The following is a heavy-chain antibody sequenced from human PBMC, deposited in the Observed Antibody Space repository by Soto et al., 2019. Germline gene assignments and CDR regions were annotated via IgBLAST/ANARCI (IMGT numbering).Heavy chain of an antibody. CDR3: ARGRGGITLRFDP. D-gene: IGHD3-10*01. Sequence: PSETLSLTCTVSGVPVSSYYWTLIRQPPGKGLEYLGFVYHTGRTNYSPSLRSRVTLSLDTSSNQFSLKMTSVTTADTAIYYCARGRGGITLRFDPWGQGTLVTVSS. CDR1: GVPVSSYY. CDR2: VYHTGRT. V-gene: IGHV4-59*02. J-gene: IGHJ5*02.